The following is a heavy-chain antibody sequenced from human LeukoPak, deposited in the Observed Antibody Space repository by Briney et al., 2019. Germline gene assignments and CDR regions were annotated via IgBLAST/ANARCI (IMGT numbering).Heavy chain of an antibody. CDR1: GGSISSGGYY. Sequence: SETLSLTCTVSGGSISSGGYYWSWIRQHPGKGLEWIGYIYYSGSTYYNPSLKSRVAISVDTSKNQFSLKLSSVTAADTAVYYCARGGVAAPPAVYWGQGTLVTVSS. J-gene: IGHJ4*02. D-gene: IGHD6-6*01. CDR2: IYYSGST. V-gene: IGHV4-31*03. CDR3: ARGGVAAPPAVY.